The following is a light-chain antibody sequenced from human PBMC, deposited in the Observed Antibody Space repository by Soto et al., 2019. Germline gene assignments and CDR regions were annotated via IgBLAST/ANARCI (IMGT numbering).Light chain of an antibody. CDR1: TGTVTSVHY. CDR2: DTT. CDR3: LLYYNTVGLV. V-gene: IGLV7-46*01. Sequence: QAVVTQEPSLTVSPGGTVTLTCASNTGTVTSVHYPYWFQQKPGQAPRTLIYDTTNRHSWTPARFSGSLLGGKAALTLSGAQPEDEAEYFCLLYYNTVGLVFGGGTKLTVL. J-gene: IGLJ3*02.